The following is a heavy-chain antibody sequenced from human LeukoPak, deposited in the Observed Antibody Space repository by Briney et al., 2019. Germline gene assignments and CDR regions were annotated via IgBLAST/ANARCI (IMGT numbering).Heavy chain of an antibody. Sequence: SETLSLTCTVSGGSISSGDYYWIWFPQPPGKGLEGIGYIYYSGSTYYNPSLKSRVTISVDTSKNQFSLKLSSVTAADTAVYYCASFWVGYCSSTSCFRPDYWGQGTLVTVSS. D-gene: IGHD2-2*01. V-gene: IGHV4-30-4*01. CDR3: ASFWVGYCSSTSCFRPDY. CDR1: GGSISSGDYY. CDR2: IYYSGST. J-gene: IGHJ4*02.